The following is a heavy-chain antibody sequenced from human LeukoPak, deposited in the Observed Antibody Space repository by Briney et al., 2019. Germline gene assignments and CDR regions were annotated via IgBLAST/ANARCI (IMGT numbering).Heavy chain of an antibody. J-gene: IGHJ4*02. V-gene: IGHV3-49*03. CDR2: IRSKAYGGTT. CDR1: GFTFGDYA. CDR3: TRDLIGYCSGGSCYDY. Sequence: GGSLRLSCTASGFTFGDYAMSWFRQAPGKGLEWVGFIRSKAYGGTTEYAASVKGRFTISRDDSKSIAYLQMNSLKTEDTAVYYCTRDLIGYCSGGSCYDYWGQGTLVTVSS. D-gene: IGHD2-15*01.